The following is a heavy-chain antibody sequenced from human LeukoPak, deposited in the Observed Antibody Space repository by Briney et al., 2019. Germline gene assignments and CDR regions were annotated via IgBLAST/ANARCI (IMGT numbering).Heavy chain of an antibody. Sequence: SETLSLTCTVSGGSISSNNYYWGWIRQPPGKGLEWIGSIYYSGSTYNPSLKSRVTVSVDTSKNQFSLKLSSVTAADTAVYYCARDTRMVGATTGHTGSDAFDIWGQGTMVTVSS. D-gene: IGHD1-26*01. CDR2: IYYSGST. CDR1: GGSISSNNYY. J-gene: IGHJ3*02. V-gene: IGHV4-39*07. CDR3: ARDTRMVGATTGHTGSDAFDI.